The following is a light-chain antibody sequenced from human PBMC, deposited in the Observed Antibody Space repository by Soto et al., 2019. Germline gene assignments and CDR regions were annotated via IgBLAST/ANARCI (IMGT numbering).Light chain of an antibody. Sequence: EIVLTQSPGTLSLSPGERATLSCRASQSVTNNFLAWYQQKPGQAPRLLIYDASNRATGIPSRFSGSGSGTDFTLTISSLQPEDFATYFCQQSYSTPPWTFGQGTKVDIK. V-gene: IGKV3-20*01. CDR2: DAS. CDR3: QQSYSTPPWT. J-gene: IGKJ1*01. CDR1: QSVTNNF.